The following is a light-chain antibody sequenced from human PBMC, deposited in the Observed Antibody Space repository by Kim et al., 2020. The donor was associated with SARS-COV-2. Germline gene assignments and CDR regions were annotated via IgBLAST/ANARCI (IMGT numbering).Light chain of an antibody. CDR3: QQRSNWPPT. J-gene: IGKJ4*01. V-gene: IGKV3-11*01. CDR1: QSVSSY. Sequence: SSGERDTIYCRASQSVSSYLVWYQQKPGQAPRLLIYDASSMATGIPSRFSGSGSGTDFTLTISSLEPEDFAVYYCQQRSNWPPTFGGGTKVDIK. CDR2: DAS.